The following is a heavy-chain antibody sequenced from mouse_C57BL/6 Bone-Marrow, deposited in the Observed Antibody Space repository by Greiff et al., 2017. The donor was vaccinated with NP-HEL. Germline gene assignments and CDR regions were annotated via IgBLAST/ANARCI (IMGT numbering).Heavy chain of an antibody. CDR3: ARGDYDYDYPYAMDY. D-gene: IGHD2-4*01. CDR1: GFTFSDYY. V-gene: IGHV5-16*01. Sequence: EVKLMESEGGLVQPGSSMKLSCTASGFTFSDYYMAWVRQVPEKGLEWVANINYDGSSTYYLDSLKSRFIFTRDNAKNNPYLQMSSLKTEDTATYYCARGDYDYDYPYAMDYWGQGTSVTVSS. J-gene: IGHJ4*01. CDR2: INYDGSST.